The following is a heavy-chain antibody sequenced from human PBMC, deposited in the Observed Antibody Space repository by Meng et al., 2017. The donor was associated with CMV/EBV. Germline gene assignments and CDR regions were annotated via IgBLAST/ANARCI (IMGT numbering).Heavy chain of an antibody. CDR2: IYYSGST. CDR1: GGSISSSSSY. D-gene: IGHD1-26*01. J-gene: IGHJ4*02. Sequence: LPLQESGPGLVNASQTLSLTCPVSGGSISSSSSYLGWIRQTPGKGLWWIGSIYYSGSTYYNPSLKSRVTISVDTSKNQFSLKQSSVTAADTAVYYCASIVGAQDYWGQGTLVTVSS. CDR3: ASIVGAQDY. V-gene: IGHV4-39*07.